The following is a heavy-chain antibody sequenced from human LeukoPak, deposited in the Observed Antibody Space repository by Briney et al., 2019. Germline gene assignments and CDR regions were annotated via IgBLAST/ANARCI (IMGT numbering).Heavy chain of an antibody. CDR2: INPNSGGT. J-gene: IGHJ5*02. CDR1: GYTFTGYY. D-gene: IGHD5-18*01. V-gene: IGHV1-2*02. Sequence: GASVKVSCKASGYTFTGYYMHWVRQAPGQGLWWMGWINPNSGGTNYAQKFQGRVTMTRDTSISTAYMELSRLRSDDTAVYYCARDGNGWDTAMVPSFDPWGQGTLVTVSS. CDR3: ARDGNGWDTAMVPSFDP.